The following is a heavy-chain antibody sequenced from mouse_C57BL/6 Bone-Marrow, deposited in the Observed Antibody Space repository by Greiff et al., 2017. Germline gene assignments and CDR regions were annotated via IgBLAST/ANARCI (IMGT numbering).Heavy chain of an antibody. Sequence: QVQLQQSGAELVRPGASVKLSCKASGYTFTDYYINWVKQRPGQGLEWIARIYPGSGNTYYNEKFTGKATLTAEKSSSTAYMQLSSLTSEDSAVYFCARWGSFDYWGQGTTLTVSS. V-gene: IGHV1-76*01. CDR3: ARWGSFDY. J-gene: IGHJ2*01. CDR2: IYPGSGNT. CDR1: GYTFTDYY.